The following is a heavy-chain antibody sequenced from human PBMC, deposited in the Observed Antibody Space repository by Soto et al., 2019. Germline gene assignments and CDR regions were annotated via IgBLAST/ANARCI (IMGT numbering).Heavy chain of an antibody. Sequence: PEGALGLFCAASGFTFSSYAMSWVRQAPGKGLEWVSAISGSGGSTYYADSVKGRFTISRDNSKNTLYLQMNSLRAEDTAVYYCAKDWVPNYYDSSGYGWGQGTLFTVSA. V-gene: IGHV3-23*01. CDR2: ISGSGGST. CDR1: GFTFSSYA. D-gene: IGHD3-22*01. CDR3: AKDWVPNYYDSSGYG. J-gene: IGHJ4*02.